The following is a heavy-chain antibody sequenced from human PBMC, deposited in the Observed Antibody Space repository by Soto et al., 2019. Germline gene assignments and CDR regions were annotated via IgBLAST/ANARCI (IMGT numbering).Heavy chain of an antibody. D-gene: IGHD3-16*01. J-gene: IGHJ4*02. CDR2: ISVSGRDK. CDR3: AKTPTTYDNVPIFDQ. Sequence: EVQLLESGGGLVEAGGSLRLSCVVSGFTVGSYAMSWVRQAPGQGLEWVSHISVSGRDKRSADSVQGRFTISRDTSKNTLFLDMFTVRADDTAMYYCAKTPTTYDNVPIFDQWAQGTLVTVSS. CDR1: GFTVGSYA. V-gene: IGHV3-23*01.